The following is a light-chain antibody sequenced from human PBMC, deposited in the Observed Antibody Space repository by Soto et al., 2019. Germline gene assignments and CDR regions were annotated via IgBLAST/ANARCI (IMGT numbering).Light chain of an antibody. V-gene: IGLV2-14*03. CDR2: DVT. Sequence: QSVLTQPASVSGSPGQSITISCTGTSSDVGGYNYVSWYQHHPGKAPKLMIYDVTDRPSGISFRFSGSKSGNTASLTISRLQAEDEADYYCSSYTSSNTVVFGAGTKLTVL. CDR3: SSYTSSNTVV. J-gene: IGLJ3*02. CDR1: SSDVGGYNY.